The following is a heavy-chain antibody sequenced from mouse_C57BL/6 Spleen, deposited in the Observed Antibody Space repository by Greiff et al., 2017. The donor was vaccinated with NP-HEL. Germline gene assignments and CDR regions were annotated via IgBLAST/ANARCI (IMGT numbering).Heavy chain of an antibody. V-gene: IGHV5-16*01. CDR2: INYDGSST. D-gene: IGHD2-3*01. J-gene: IGHJ2*01. CDR1: GFTFSDYY. CDR3: ARDPYDGYPFDY. Sequence: EVQVVESEGGLVQPGSSMKLSCTASGFTFSDYYMAWVRQVPEKGLEWVANINYDGSSTYYLDSLKSRFIISRDNAKNILYLQMSSLKSEDTATYYCARDPYDGYPFDYWGQGTTLTVSS.